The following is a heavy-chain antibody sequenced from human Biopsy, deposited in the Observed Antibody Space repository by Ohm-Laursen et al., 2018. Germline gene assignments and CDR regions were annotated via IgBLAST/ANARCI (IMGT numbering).Heavy chain of an antibody. D-gene: IGHD2-8*01. Sequence: GASVKVSCKPSSYTFTDYNIHWMRQAPGHGLEWLGYINCKTGATNYAQKFQGTVTMTRDTSISTAYLALGSLRSADTAIYYCARDPLNGHKHFDYWGQGSLVTVSS. J-gene: IGHJ4*02. CDR2: INCKTGAT. V-gene: IGHV1-2*02. CDR3: ARDPLNGHKHFDY. CDR1: SYTFTDYN.